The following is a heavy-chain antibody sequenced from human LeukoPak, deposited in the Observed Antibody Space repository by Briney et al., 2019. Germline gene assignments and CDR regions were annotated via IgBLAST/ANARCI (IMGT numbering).Heavy chain of an antibody. Sequence: GASLKISCKGSGSSFTSYWIGWVRRMPGKGVEWMGIIYPGDSDTRYSPSFQGQVTISADKSISTAYLQWSSLKASDTAMYYCARPSLEGSRVAFDIWGQGTMVTVSS. J-gene: IGHJ3*02. CDR1: GSSFTSYW. CDR2: IYPGDSDT. D-gene: IGHD3-10*01. V-gene: IGHV5-51*01. CDR3: ARPSLEGSRVAFDI.